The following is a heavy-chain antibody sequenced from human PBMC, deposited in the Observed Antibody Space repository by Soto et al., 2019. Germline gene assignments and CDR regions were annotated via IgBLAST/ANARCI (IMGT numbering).Heavy chain of an antibody. D-gene: IGHD3-22*01. J-gene: IGHJ5*02. CDR1: GYKFTSSW. CDR2: IFPSDSDT. CDR3: ARKDKSGYFNWFDP. V-gene: IGHV5-51*01. Sequence: GESLKISCRTSGYKFTSSWIAWVRQKPGKGLEWMGIIFPSDSDTRYSPSFQGQVTISADRSTSTVFLKWDGLKASDTAVYFCARKDKSGYFNWFDPWGEGTMVAVYS.